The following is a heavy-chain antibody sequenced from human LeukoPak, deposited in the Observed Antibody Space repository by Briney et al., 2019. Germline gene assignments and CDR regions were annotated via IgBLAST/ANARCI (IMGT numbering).Heavy chain of an antibody. CDR2: INHSGST. D-gene: IGHD6-13*01. V-gene: IGHV4-34*01. CDR1: GGSFSGYY. Sequence: SETLSLTCAVYGGSFSGYYWSWIRQPPGKGLEWIGEINHSGSTNYNPSLKSRVTISVDTSRNQFSLKLSSVTAADTAVYYCARGPRVPRIAAAGRYYYMDVWGKGTTVTVSS. CDR3: ARGPRVPRIAAAGRYYYMDV. J-gene: IGHJ6*03.